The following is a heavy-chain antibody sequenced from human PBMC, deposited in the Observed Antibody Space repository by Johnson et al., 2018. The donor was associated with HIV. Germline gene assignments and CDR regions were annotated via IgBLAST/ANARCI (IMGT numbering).Heavy chain of an antibody. D-gene: IGHD2-15*01. CDR1: GFTFSSYG. J-gene: IGHJ3*02. CDR3: SKDVLSLGYCSGGGCWEDAFDI. CDR2: IRYDGSDK. V-gene: IGHV3-30*02. Sequence: HVQLVESGGGVVQPGGSLRLSCAGSGFTFSSYGMHWVRQAPGKGLEWVSFIRYDGSDKHYADSVKGRFTISRDNSKNTVYLQTNSLRAEDTAVYYRSKDVLSLGYCSGGGCWEDAFDIWGQGTKVTVSS.